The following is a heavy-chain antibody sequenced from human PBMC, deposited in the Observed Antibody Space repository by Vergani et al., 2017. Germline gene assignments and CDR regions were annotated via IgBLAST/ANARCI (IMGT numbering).Heavy chain of an antibody. CDR2: ISYDGSNK. Sequence: VQLLESGGGLVQPGGSLRLSCAASGFTFSTYAMTWVRQAPGKGLEWVAVISYDGSNKYYADSVEGRFTISRDNSKNTLYLQMNSLRAEDTAVYYCARGGGRYDFWSGYYGRFDYWGQGTLVTVSS. CDR1: GFTFSTYA. CDR3: ARGGGRYDFWSGYYGRFDY. V-gene: IGHV3-30-3*01. J-gene: IGHJ4*02. D-gene: IGHD3-3*01.